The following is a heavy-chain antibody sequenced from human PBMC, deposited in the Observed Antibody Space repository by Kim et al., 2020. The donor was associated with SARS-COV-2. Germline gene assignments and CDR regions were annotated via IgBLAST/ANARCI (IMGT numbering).Heavy chain of an antibody. D-gene: IGHD3-10*01. Sequence: VKDRFSLSRDNAKNSLYLQMNRLRAEDTALYYCAKDMTPLWFGEFNAAFDYWGQGTLVTVSS. V-gene: IGHV3-9*01. J-gene: IGHJ4*02. CDR3: AKDMTPLWFGEFNAAFDY.